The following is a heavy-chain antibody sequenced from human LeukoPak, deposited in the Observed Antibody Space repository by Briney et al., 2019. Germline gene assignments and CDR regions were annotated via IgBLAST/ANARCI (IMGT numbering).Heavy chain of an antibody. J-gene: IGHJ4*02. CDR3: ARDTTVTTSSVTFDY. CDR1: GYTFTSYA. D-gene: IGHD4-17*01. Sequence: ASVKVSCKASGYTFTSYAMNWVRQAPGQGLEWMGWINTNTGNPTYAQGFTGRFVFSLDTSVSTAYLQISSLKAEDTAMYYCARDTTVTTSSVTFDYWGQGTLVTVSS. CDR2: INTNTGNP. V-gene: IGHV7-4-1*02.